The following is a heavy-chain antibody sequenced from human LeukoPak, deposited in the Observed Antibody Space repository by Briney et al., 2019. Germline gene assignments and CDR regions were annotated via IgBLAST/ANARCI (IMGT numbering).Heavy chain of an antibody. CDR1: GFTFSSYA. J-gene: IGHJ4*02. CDR2: ISYDGSNK. V-gene: IGHV3-30*04. Sequence: GRSLRLSCAASGFTFSSYAMHWVRQAPGKGLEWVAVISYDGSNKYYADSVKGRFTIPRDNAKNSLYLQMNSLRAEDTAVYYCAKDEGRDYFDYWGQGTLVTVSS. D-gene: IGHD1-26*01. CDR3: AKDEGRDYFDY.